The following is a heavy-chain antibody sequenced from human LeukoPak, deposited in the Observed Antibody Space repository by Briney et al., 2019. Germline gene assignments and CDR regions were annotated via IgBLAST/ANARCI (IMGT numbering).Heavy chain of an antibody. CDR2: ISGSTGDT. D-gene: IGHD4-17*01. V-gene: IGHV1-18*01. J-gene: IGHJ4*02. CDR3: ARTTRTTVTTSIY. Sequence: ASVKVSCKASGYSFVLYGISWVRQAPGEGPEWMGWISGSTGDTNYAQKFQGRVTMTADTSSSTAYMELRSLRSDDTAVYYCARTTRTTVTTSIYWGQGTLVTVSS. CDR1: GYSFVLYG.